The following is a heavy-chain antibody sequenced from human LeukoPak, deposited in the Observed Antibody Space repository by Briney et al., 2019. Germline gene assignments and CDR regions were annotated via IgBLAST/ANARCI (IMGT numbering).Heavy chain of an antibody. Sequence: SETLSLTCTVSGGSISSYYWSWIRQPPGKRLEWIGHIYYSGSTNYNPSLKSRVTISVDTSKNQFSLKLSSVTAADTAVYYCSRENGAFSPFGYWGQGTLVTVPS. V-gene: IGHV4-59*12. D-gene: IGHD2-8*01. CDR3: SRENGAFSPFGY. J-gene: IGHJ4*02. CDR2: IYYSGST. CDR1: GGSISSYY.